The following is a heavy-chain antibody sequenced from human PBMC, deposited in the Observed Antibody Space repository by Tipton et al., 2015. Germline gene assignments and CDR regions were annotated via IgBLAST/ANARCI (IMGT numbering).Heavy chain of an antibody. D-gene: IGHD3-16*01. CDR2: MNPNSGDT. CDR1: GYTFTSYD. V-gene: IGHV1-8*01. J-gene: IGHJ4*02. CDR3: ARGGGVARGGVLDY. Sequence: QLVQSGAEVKKPGASVKVSCKASGYTFTSYDVNWVRQASGQGLEWMGGMNPNSGDTDYAQKFQGRVTMTRNTSISTAYMELSSLRSEDTAVYYCARGGGVARGGVLDYWGQGTLVTVSS.